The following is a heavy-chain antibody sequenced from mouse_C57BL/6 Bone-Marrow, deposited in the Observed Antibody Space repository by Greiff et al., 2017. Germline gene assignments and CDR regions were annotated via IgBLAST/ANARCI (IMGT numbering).Heavy chain of an antibody. V-gene: IGHV1-78*01. Sequence: VQLQQSDAELVKPGASVKISCKVSGYTFTDYTIHWMKQRPEQGLEWIGYIYPRDGSTTYNEKFKGKATLTADKSSSPAYMQLNSLTSEDSAVYFCTRCIYGNYEFAYWGQGTLVTVSA. J-gene: IGHJ3*01. D-gene: IGHD2-1*01. CDR3: TRCIYGNYEFAY. CDR1: GYTFTDYT. CDR2: IYPRDGST.